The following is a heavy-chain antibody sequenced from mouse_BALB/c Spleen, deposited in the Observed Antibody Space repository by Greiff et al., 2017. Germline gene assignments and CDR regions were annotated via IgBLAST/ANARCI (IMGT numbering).Heavy chain of an antibody. J-gene: IGHJ4*01. V-gene: IGHV1S81*02. Sequence: QVHVKQPGAELVKPGASVKLSCKASGYTFTSYYMYWVKQRPGQGLEWIGGINPSNGGTNFNEKFKSKATLTVDKSSSTAYMQLSSLTSEDSAVYYCTRVYYGSSYDAMDYWGQGTSVTVSS. CDR3: TRVYYGSSYDAMDY. D-gene: IGHD1-1*01. CDR2: INPSNGGT. CDR1: GYTFTSYY.